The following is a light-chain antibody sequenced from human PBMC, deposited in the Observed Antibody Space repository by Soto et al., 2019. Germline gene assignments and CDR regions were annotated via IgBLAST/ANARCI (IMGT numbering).Light chain of an antibody. V-gene: IGKV3-15*01. Sequence: EIVMTQSPATLSVSPGERATLSCRASQTIGRNLAWYQQIPGQAPRLLFYDASTRATGIPARFSASGSGTEFTLTITSLQSEDFALYYCQQYNQWPHPFGGGTKVDI. CDR3: QQYNQWPHP. CDR2: DAS. J-gene: IGKJ4*01. CDR1: QTIGRN.